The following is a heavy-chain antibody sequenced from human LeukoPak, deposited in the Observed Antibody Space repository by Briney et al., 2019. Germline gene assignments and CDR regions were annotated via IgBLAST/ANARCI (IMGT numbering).Heavy chain of an antibody. J-gene: IGHJ5*02. CDR2: ISAYNGNT. CDR1: GYTFTSYG. CDR3: ARAIYFDWFRWFDP. D-gene: IGHD3-9*01. V-gene: IGHV1-18*01. Sequence: ASVKVSRKASGYTFTSYGISWVRQAPGQGLEWMGWISAYNGNTNYAQKLQGRVTMTRNTSISTAYMELSSLRSEDTAVYYCARAIYFDWFRWFDPWGQGTLVTVSS.